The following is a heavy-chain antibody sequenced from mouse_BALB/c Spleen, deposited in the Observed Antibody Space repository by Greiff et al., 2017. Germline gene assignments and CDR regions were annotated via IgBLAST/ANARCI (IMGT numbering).Heavy chain of an antibody. V-gene: IGHV1S22*01. CDR3: TRGWSWFAD. D-gene: IGHD3-3*01. J-gene: IGHJ3*01. Sequence: LQQPGSELVRPGASVTLSCKASGYTFTSYWMHWVKQRHGQGLEWIGNIYPGSGSTNYDEKFKSKGTLTVDTSSSTAYMHLSSLTSEDSAVYDRTRGWSWFADWGEGTLVTVSA. CDR2: IYPGSGST. CDR1: GYTFTSYW.